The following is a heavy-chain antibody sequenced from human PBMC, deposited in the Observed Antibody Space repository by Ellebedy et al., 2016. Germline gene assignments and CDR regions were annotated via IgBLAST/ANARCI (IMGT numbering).Heavy chain of an antibody. V-gene: IGHV5-51*01. CDR3: ARPLTYGDYHYGMDV. D-gene: IGHD4-17*01. Sequence: GESLKISXKGSGYSFTSYWIGWVRQMPGKGLEWMGIIYPGDSDTRYSPSFQGQVTISADKSISTAYLQWSSLKASDTAMYYCARPLTYGDYHYGMDVWGQGTTVTVSS. J-gene: IGHJ6*02. CDR2: IYPGDSDT. CDR1: GYSFTSYW.